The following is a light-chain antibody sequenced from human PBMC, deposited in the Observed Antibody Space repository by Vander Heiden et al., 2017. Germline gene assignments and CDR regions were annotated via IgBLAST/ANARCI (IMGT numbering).Light chain of an antibody. CDR1: SSDVGGYNH. J-gene: IGLJ2*01. CDR3: SAIAGGHMLV. Sequence: QSALTQPPSASASPGPSATISCTGPSSDVGGYNHVSWYQQHPGKAPKLMLYDDIKRPSAVPDRCSGSSSGSTASLTVSGLQAGDGADYHRSAIAGGHMLVFGGGTKLTVL. V-gene: IGLV2-8*01. CDR2: DDI.